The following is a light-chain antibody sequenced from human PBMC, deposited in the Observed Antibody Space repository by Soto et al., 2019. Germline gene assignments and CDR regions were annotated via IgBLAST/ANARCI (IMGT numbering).Light chain of an antibody. CDR3: QQRSNWTPVIT. CDR2: DAS. Sequence: EIVLTQSPATLSLSPGDRATLSCRASQSFSSYLAWYQQKPGQAPRLLIYDASKRATGIPARFSGRGSGTDFTLTLSSLEPEDVEVYYCQQRSNWTPVITFGQGTRLEIK. J-gene: IGKJ5*01. V-gene: IGKV3-11*01. CDR1: QSFSSY.